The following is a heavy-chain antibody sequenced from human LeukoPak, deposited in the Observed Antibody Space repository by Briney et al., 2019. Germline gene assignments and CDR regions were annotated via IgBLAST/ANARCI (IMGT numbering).Heavy chain of an antibody. CDR2: IYYSGST. J-gene: IGHJ6*03. CDR1: GGSFSSYY. D-gene: IGHD6-19*01. V-gene: IGHV4-59*01. Sequence: SETLSLTCTVSGGSFSSYYWSWIRQPPGKGLEWIGYIYYSGSTNYNPSLKRRVIISVDTSKNQFSLKLSSVTAADTAVYYCARVGYSSGWQVYYYMDVWGKGTTVTVSS. CDR3: ARVGYSSGWQVYYYMDV.